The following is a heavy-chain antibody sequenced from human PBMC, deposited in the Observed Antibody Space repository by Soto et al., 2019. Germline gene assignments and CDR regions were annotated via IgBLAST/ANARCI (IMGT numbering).Heavy chain of an antibody. J-gene: IGHJ6*02. D-gene: IGHD1-7*01. CDR1: VDILSRNSAA. CDR3: ARDTNGWNYGYYDYGMDV. V-gene: IGHV6-1*01. CDR2: TYYRSKWYN. Sequence: SQTLSLTCAISVDILSRNSAAWDWVTESPSRGLERLVRTYYRSKWYNDYAVSVKSPITINPDTSKNQFSLQLNSVTPEDTAVYYCARDTNGWNYGYYDYGMDVWGQGTTFT.